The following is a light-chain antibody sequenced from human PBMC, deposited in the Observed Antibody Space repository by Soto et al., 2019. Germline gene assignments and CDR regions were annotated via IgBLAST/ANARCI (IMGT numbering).Light chain of an antibody. CDR2: DAS. J-gene: IGKJ2*01. Sequence: EIVLTQSPATLSLSPGERATLSCRASQSVSSYLAWYQQKPVQAPRLLIYDASNRATGIPARFSGSGSGTDFTLTISILEPEEFAVYYCQQRSNGPPYTFGQGTKLEIK. CDR3: QQRSNGPPYT. CDR1: QSVSSY. V-gene: IGKV3-11*01.